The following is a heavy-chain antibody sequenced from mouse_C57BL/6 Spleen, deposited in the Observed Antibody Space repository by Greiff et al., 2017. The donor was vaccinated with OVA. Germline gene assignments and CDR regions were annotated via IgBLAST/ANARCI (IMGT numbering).Heavy chain of an antibody. CDR1: GFNIKDDY. D-gene: IGHD4-1*01. CDR3: TRTGTSAFDY. V-gene: IGHV14-4*01. J-gene: IGHJ2*01. CDR2: IDPENGDT. Sequence: VQLQQSGAELVRPGASVKLSCTASGFNIKDDYMHWVKQRPEQGLEWIGWIDPENGDTEYASKFQGKATITADTSSNTAYLQLSSLTSEDTAVYYCTRTGTSAFDYWGQGTTLTVSS.